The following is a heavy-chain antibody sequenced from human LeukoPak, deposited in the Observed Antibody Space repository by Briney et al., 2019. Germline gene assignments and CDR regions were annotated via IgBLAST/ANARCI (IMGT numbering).Heavy chain of an antibody. D-gene: IGHD7-27*01. CDR2: ISWDGGST. CDR3: AKLGIRDHLDY. V-gene: IGHV3-43*01. J-gene: IGHJ4*02. Sequence: GRSLRLSCAASGFTFDDYTMHWVRQAPGKGLEWVSLISWDGGSTYYADSVKGRFTISRDNSKNSLYLQMNSLRTEDTALYYCAKLGIRDHLDYWGQGTLVTVSS. CDR1: GFTFDDYT.